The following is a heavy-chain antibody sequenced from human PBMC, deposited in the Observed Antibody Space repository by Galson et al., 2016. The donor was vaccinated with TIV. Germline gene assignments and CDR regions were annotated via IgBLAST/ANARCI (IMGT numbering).Heavy chain of an antibody. CDR1: GYTFSAYY. Sequence: SVKVSCKASGYTFSAYYVHWVRQAPGQGLVWMGWNNPNTGGTNYAQKFQGRVSMTRDKSISTAYMELTRLKSDDTALYYCARDGSYGLDVWGQGTTVTVSS. J-gene: IGHJ6*02. V-gene: IGHV1-2*02. CDR2: NNPNTGGT. CDR3: ARDGSYGLDV.